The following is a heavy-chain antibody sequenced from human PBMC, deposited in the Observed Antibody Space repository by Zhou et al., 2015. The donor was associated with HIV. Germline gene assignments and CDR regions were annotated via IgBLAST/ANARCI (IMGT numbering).Heavy chain of an antibody. D-gene: IGHD7-27*01. J-gene: IGHJ2*01. CDR3: AREGWGSWYFDL. Sequence: QVRLVQSGAEVKKPGSSVRVSCKASGGTFNTYSVTWVRQAPGQGLEWMGGIVPFFGTANYAQKFQGRVTITADKSTSTAYMELSSLRSEDTAAYYCAREGWGSWYFDLWGRGTLVSVSS. V-gene: IGHV1-69*06. CDR1: GGTFNTYS. CDR2: IVPFFGTA.